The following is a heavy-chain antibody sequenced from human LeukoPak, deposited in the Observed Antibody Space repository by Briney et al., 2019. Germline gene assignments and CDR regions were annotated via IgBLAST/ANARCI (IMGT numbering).Heavy chain of an antibody. CDR3: ARDRARSGWYGDY. CDR1: GNSFTGYY. V-gene: IGHV1-2*02. D-gene: IGHD6-19*01. Sequence: ASVKVSCKASGNSFTGYYMHWVRQAPGQGLEWMGWMNPNSGGTNYAQKFQGRVTMTGDTSISTAYMELRRLRSDDTAVYYCARDRARSGWYGDYWGQGTLVTVSS. CDR2: MNPNSGGT. J-gene: IGHJ4*02.